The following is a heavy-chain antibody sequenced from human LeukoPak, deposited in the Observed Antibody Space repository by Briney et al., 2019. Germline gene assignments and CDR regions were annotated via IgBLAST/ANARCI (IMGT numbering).Heavy chain of an antibody. CDR1: GFTFSNYA. CDR3: ARLISSSARGYFDY. D-gene: IGHD6-6*01. CDR2: ISGGGVST. Sequence: GGSLRLSCAASGFTFSNYAMSWVRQAPGKGLEWVSAISGGGVSTYYADSVKGRFTISRDNSKNTLNLQMNSLRAEDTAVYYCARLISSSARGYFDYWGQGTLVTVSS. J-gene: IGHJ4*02. V-gene: IGHV3-23*01.